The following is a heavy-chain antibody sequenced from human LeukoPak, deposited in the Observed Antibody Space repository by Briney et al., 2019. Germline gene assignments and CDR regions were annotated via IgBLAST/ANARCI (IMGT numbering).Heavy chain of an antibody. J-gene: IGHJ4*02. CDR3: AKDYLAQLAYFDY. CDR1: GFTISSYA. V-gene: IGHV3-23*01. Sequence: GGSLRLSCAASGFTISSYAMSWVRQAPGKGLEWVSAISGSGGSTYYADSVKGRFTISRDNSKNTLYLQMNSLRAEDTAVYYCAKDYLAQLAYFDYWGQGTLVTVSS. CDR2: ISGSGGST. D-gene: IGHD1-1*01.